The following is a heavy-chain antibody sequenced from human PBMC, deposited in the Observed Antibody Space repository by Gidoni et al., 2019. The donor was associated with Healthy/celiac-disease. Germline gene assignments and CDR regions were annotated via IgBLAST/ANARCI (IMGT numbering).Heavy chain of an antibody. CDR1: GGSISSSSYY. D-gene: IGHD3-22*01. CDR3: ASPRGGYYDSSGYFSWYFDL. CDR2: IYYSGST. Sequence: QLQLQESGPGLVKPSETLSLTCTVSGGSISSSSYYWGWIRQPPGKGREWIGSIYYSGSTYYNPSLKSRVTISVDTSKNQFSLKLSSVTAADTAVYYCASPRGGYYDSSGYFSWYFDLWGRGTLVTVSS. V-gene: IGHV4-39*01. J-gene: IGHJ2*01.